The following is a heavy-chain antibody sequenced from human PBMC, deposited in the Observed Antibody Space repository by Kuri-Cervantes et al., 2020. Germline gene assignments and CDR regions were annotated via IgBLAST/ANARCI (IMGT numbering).Heavy chain of an antibody. Sequence: GGSLRLSCTASGFTFGDYAMSWVRQAPGKGLEWVGFIRSKIYGGTAEYAASVKGRFTISRDDSKSIAYLQMNSLKTEDTAVYYCTRSGLYDSSGYYHPDAFDIWGQGTMVTVSS. CDR2: IRSKIYGGTA. D-gene: IGHD3-22*01. CDR1: GFTFGDYA. J-gene: IGHJ3*02. CDR3: TRSGLYDSSGYYHPDAFDI. V-gene: IGHV3-49*04.